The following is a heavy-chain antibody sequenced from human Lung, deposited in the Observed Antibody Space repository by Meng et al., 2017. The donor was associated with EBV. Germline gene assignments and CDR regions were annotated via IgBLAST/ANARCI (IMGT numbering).Heavy chain of an antibody. V-gene: IGHV4-30-4*08. CDR1: GGSISNGNYY. D-gene: IGHD2-2*01. CDR2: IYNSGST. Sequence: QVQLRQPGPGLVQPSQTLSLTCTVSGGSISNGNYYWGWIRQPPGKGLEWIGTIYNSGSTYYNPSLKSRVTISVDTSKNQFALKLSSVTAADTAVYFCARGELLWDYWGQGTLVTVSS. CDR3: ARGELLWDY. J-gene: IGHJ4*02.